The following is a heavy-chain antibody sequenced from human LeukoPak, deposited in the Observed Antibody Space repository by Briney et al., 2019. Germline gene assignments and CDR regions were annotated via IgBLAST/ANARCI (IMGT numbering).Heavy chain of an antibody. D-gene: IGHD3-22*01. Sequence: GGSLRLSCAASGFTFSDYYMSWIRQAPGKGLEWVSYISSSGSTIYYADSVKGRFTISRDNAKNSLYLQMNSPRAEDTAVYYCARDNYYDSSGYYPNYYYYGMDVWGQGTTVTVSS. CDR1: GFTFSDYY. J-gene: IGHJ6*02. V-gene: IGHV3-11*01. CDR2: ISSSGSTI. CDR3: ARDNYYDSSGYYPNYYYYGMDV.